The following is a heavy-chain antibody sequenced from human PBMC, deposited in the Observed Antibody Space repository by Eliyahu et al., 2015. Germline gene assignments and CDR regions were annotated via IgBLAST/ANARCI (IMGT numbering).Heavy chain of an antibody. CDR3: SAYYYDSGTFSFDS. CDR2: FSPKDGSS. D-gene: IGHD3-10*01. Sequence: QVQLVQSGAEVRQPGASVXVSCKASGSXFTNYYLPXVRXAPGQGLEWMGIFSPKDGSSRSAHKXQGRVAITRDTSTSTVYMELSSLRSEDTALYFCSAYYYDSGTFSFDSWGQGTLVTVSS. J-gene: IGHJ4*02. V-gene: IGHV1-46*01. CDR1: GSXFTNYY.